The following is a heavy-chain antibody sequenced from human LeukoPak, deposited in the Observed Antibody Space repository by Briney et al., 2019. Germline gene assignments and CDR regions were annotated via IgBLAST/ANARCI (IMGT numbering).Heavy chain of an antibody. J-gene: IGHJ4*02. CDR3: ARGSSSWNYFDY. V-gene: IGHV4-31*03. Sequence: SETLSLTCTVSGGSISSGGYYWSWIRQHPGKGLEWIGYIYYSGSTYYNPSPKSRVTISVDTSKNQFSLKLSSVTAADTAVYYCARGSSSWNYFDYWGQGTLVTVSS. CDR1: GGSISSGGYY. CDR2: IYYSGST. D-gene: IGHD6-13*01.